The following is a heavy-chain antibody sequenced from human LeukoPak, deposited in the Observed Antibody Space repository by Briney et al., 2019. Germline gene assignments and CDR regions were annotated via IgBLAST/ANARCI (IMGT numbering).Heavy chain of an antibody. CDR1: GFTFSSYS. J-gene: IGHJ4*02. D-gene: IGHD3-3*01. V-gene: IGHV3-48*01. CDR3: ARDSNFWSGDFPRWFDY. CDR2: ISSSSSTI. Sequence: AGSLRLSCAASGFTFSSYSMNWVRQATGKGLEWVSYISSSSSTIYYADSVKGRFTISRDNAKNSLYLQMNSLRAEDTAVYYCARDSNFWSGDFPRWFDYWGQGTLVTVSS.